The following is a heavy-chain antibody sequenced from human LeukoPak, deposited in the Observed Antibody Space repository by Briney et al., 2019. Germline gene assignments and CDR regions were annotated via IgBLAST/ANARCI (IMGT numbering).Heavy chain of an antibody. V-gene: IGHV3-7*01. CDR1: RFTVTNFW. CDR2: IRPDGREQ. J-gene: IGHJ4*02. CDR3: AGRDSARNPWAY. D-gene: IGHD4-11*01. Sequence: GWSLRLSCAASRFTVTNFWMNWIRRAPGRCLEWVANIRPDGREQFYVDSVKGRFTISRDNAKNSVYLQMNSLRADDTAVYYCAGRDSARNPWAYWGQGTLVTVST.